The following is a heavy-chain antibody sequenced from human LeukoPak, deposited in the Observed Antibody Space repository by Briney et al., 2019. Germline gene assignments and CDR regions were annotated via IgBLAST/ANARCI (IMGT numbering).Heavy chain of an antibody. CDR3: ARGRYYDFWSGQDPYNWFDP. V-gene: IGHV4-38-2*02. J-gene: IGHJ5*02. Sequence: SETLSLTCTVSDFPNTNNYYWGWIRQPPGKGLEYIGTVYHSGSTSYNPSLKSRVTISMDTSKNHFSLRQSSVTAADTAVYYCARGRYYDFWSGQDPYNWFDPWGQGTLVTVSS. CDR1: DFPNTNNYY. CDR2: VYHSGST. D-gene: IGHD3-3*01.